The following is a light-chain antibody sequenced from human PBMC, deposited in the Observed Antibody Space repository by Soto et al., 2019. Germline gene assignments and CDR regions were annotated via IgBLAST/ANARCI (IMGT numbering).Light chain of an antibody. Sequence: EIMMTQSPATLSVSPGEKATLSCRAGQSVSSNLAWYQQKPGQAPRLLIYGASTRATGIPARFSGSGSGTEFTLTISSLQSEDFAIYYCQQYSGWPLTFGGGTKVEIK. CDR3: QQYSGWPLT. J-gene: IGKJ4*01. CDR1: QSVSSN. V-gene: IGKV3-15*01. CDR2: GAS.